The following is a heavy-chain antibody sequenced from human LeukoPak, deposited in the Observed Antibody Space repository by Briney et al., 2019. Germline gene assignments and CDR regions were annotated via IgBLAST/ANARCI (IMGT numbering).Heavy chain of an antibody. CDR2: ISSSSSYI. CDR3: ARAHLPAAMIWWFDP. V-gene: IGHV3-21*01. CDR1: GFTFSSYS. J-gene: IGHJ5*02. Sequence: GGSLRLSCAASGFTFSSYSMNWVRQAPGKWLEWVSSISSSSSYIYYADSVKGRFTISRDNAKNSLYLQMNSLRAEDTAVYYCARAHLPAAMIWWFDPWGQGTLVTVSS. D-gene: IGHD2-2*01.